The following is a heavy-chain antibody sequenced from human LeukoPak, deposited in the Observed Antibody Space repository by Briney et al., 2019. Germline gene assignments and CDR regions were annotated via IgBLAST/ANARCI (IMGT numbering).Heavy chain of an antibody. Sequence: ASVKVSCKASGYTFTSYYMHWVRQAPGKGLEWMGRVDPEDGETIYAEKFQGRVTITADTSTDTAYMELSSLRSEDTAVYYCATGGITMIVVVITYFDYWGQGTLVTVSS. V-gene: IGHV1-69-2*01. D-gene: IGHD3-22*01. CDR3: ATGGITMIVVVITYFDY. CDR1: GYTFTSYY. J-gene: IGHJ4*02. CDR2: VDPEDGET.